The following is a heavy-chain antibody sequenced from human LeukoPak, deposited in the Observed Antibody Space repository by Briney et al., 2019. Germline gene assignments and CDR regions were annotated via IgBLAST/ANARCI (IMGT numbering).Heavy chain of an antibody. CDR1: GGSFSGYY. CDR3: AREGGYDFWSGYSYYFDY. CDR2: INHSGST. Sequence: SETLSLTCAVYGGSFSGYYWSWIRQPPGKGLEWIGEINHSGSTNSNPSLKSRVTISVDTSKNQFSLKLGSVTAADTAVYYCAREGGYDFWSGYSYYFDYWGQGTLVTVSS. D-gene: IGHD3-3*01. J-gene: IGHJ4*02. V-gene: IGHV4-34*01.